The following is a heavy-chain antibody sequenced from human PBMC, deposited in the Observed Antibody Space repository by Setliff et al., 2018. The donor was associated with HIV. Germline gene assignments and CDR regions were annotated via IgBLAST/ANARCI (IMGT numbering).Heavy chain of an antibody. CDR3: ARENHGDYDY. D-gene: IGHD4-17*01. CDR2: IKQDGSEK. J-gene: IGHJ4*02. CDR1: GFTFSSYW. Sequence: GGSLRLCCAASGFTFSSYWMSWVRQAPGKGLEWVASIKQDGSEKYYVDSVKGRFTISRDNAKNALHLQMNSLRAEDTAVYYCARENHGDYDYWGQGTLVTVSS. V-gene: IGHV3-7*03.